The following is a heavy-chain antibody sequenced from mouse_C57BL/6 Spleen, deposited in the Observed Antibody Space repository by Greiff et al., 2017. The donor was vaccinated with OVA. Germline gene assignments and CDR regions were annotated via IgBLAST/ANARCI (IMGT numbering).Heavy chain of an antibody. D-gene: IGHD3-2*02. Sequence: QVQLKQSGAELVRPGTSVKLSCKASGYTFTSYWMHWVKQRPGQGLEWIGVIDPSDSYTNYNQKFKGKATLTVDTSSSTAYMQLSSLTSEDSAVYYCARRELRGDAMDYWGQGTSVTVSS. CDR2: IDPSDSYT. V-gene: IGHV1-59*01. CDR1: GYTFTSYW. J-gene: IGHJ4*01. CDR3: ARRELRGDAMDY.